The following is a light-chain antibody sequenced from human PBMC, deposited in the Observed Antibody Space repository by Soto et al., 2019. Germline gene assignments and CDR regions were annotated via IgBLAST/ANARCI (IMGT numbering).Light chain of an antibody. V-gene: IGKV3D-15*01. Sequence: EIVLTQSPATLSLSPGESATLSCRATRSVSSYLAWYQQKPGQAPRLLIYGASSRATASPDRFSGSGSGTEFTLTISSLQSEDFAVYYCQQYNNWPPITFGQGTRLEIK. CDR1: RSVSSY. J-gene: IGKJ5*01. CDR3: QQYNNWPPIT. CDR2: GAS.